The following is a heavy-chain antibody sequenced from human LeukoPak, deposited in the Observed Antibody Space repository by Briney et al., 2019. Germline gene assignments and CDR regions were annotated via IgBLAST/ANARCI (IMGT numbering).Heavy chain of an antibody. D-gene: IGHD2-21*02. CDR1: GYIFTIYY. J-gene: IGHJ4*02. CDR2: INPSGGSI. Sequence: ASVKVSCKASGYIFTIYYMFWVRQAPGQGLEWMGIINPSGGSIRYAQKFQGRVTMTRDTSTSTVYMELSSLRSEDTAVYYCARVGDRGGLGYWGQGTLVTVSS. V-gene: IGHV1-46*01. CDR3: ARVGDRGGLGY.